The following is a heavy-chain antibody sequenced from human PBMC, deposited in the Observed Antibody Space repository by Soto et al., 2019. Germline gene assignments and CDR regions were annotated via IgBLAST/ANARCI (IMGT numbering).Heavy chain of an antibody. V-gene: IGHV3-11*01. CDR3: ASKGYCSSTSCYDYWYFDL. D-gene: IGHD2-2*01. CDR1: GFTFSDYY. Sequence: QVQLVESGGGLVKPGGSLRLSCAASGFTFSDYYMSWIRQAPGKGLEWVSYISSSGSTIYYADSVKGRFTISRDNAKNSLYLQINSLRAEDTAVYYCASKGYCSSTSCYDYWYFDLWGRGTLVTVSS. J-gene: IGHJ2*01. CDR2: ISSSGSTI.